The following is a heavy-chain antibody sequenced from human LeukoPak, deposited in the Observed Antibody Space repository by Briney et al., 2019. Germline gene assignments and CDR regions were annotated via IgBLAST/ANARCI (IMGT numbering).Heavy chain of an antibody. V-gene: IGHV3-21*04. CDR2: ISSNGSYI. D-gene: IGHD3-22*01. CDR3: ARAGYDSSGGAFDI. J-gene: IGHJ3*02. CDR1: AFTFSSYS. Sequence: PGGSLRLSCAASAFTFSSYSMNWVRQAPGKGLEWVSSISSNGSYIYYADSVKGRFTISRDNAKNSLYLQMNSLRAEDTAVYYCARAGYDSSGGAFDIWGQGTMVTVSS.